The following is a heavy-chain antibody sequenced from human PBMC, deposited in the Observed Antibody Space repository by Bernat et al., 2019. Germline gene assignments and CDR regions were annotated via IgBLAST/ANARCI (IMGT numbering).Heavy chain of an antibody. CDR2: ITDRGGGP. J-gene: IGHJ4*02. Sequence: EVQLLESGGGLVQPGGSLRLFCTASGFTFSTYAMTWVRQAPGKGLEWVSTITDRGGGPYYADSVKGRFTISRDNSKSTLYLQMNSLRAEDTALYYCAKGLASSWHGSDCWGQGTLVTVSS. V-gene: IGHV3-23*01. D-gene: IGHD6-13*01. CDR1: GFTFSTYA. CDR3: AKGLASSWHGSDC.